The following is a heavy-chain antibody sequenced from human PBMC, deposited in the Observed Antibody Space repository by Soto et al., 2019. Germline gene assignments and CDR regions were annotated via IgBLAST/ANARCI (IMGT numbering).Heavy chain of an antibody. V-gene: IGHV3-23*01. Sequence: GGSLRLSCAASGFTFSSYAMSWVRQAPGKGLEWVSAISGSGGSTYYADSVKGRFTISRDNSKNTLYLQMNSLRAEDQGVYYCAEDLGSEFDYGFWSGFPGVPKSYNWFDPWGQGTLVTVSS. D-gene: IGHD3-3*01. J-gene: IGHJ5*02. CDR3: AEDLGSEFDYGFWSGFPGVPKSYNWFDP. CDR2: ISGSGGST. CDR1: GFTFSSYA.